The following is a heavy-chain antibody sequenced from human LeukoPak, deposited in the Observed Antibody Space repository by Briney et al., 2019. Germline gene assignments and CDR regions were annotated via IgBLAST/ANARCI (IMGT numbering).Heavy chain of an antibody. J-gene: IGHJ4*02. CDR1: GYTFTSYD. D-gene: IGHD6-19*01. Sequence: GASVKVSCKASGYTFTSYDINWVRQATGQGLEWMGWMNPNSGNTGYAQKFQGRVTMTRNTSISTAYMELSSLRSEDTAVYYCFRSSGWYERIDYWGQGTLVTVSS. CDR3: FRSSGWYERIDY. CDR2: MNPNSGNT. V-gene: IGHV1-8*01.